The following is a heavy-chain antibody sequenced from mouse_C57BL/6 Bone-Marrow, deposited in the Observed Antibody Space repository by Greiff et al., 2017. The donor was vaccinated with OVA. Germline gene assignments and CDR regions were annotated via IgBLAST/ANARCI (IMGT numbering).Heavy chain of an antibody. CDR1: GFTFSSYA. Sequence: EVKLQESGGGLVKPGGSLKLSCAASGFTFSSYAMSWVRQTPEKRLEWVATISDGGSYTYYPDNVKGRFTISRDNAKNNLYLQMSHLKSEDTAMYYCAREGDYDYDIDFFFAYWGQGTLVTVSA. V-gene: IGHV5-4*01. CDR2: ISDGGSYT. J-gene: IGHJ3*01. D-gene: IGHD2-4*01. CDR3: AREGDYDYDIDFFFAY.